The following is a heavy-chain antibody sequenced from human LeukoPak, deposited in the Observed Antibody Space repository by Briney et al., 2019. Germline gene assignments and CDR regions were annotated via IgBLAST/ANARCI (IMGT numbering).Heavy chain of an antibody. CDR1: GGSIDITNY. Sequence: SGTLSLTCGVSGGSIDITNYWSWVRHAPGRGLEWIGEISHDGTTNYNSSLRSRVAMSFDRANNQFCLSLTSVTAADTAVYYCTRENRPFCPFAFWGQGVLVTVSS. V-gene: IGHV4-4*02. J-gene: IGHJ4*02. D-gene: IGHD2/OR15-2a*01. CDR2: ISHDGTT. CDR3: TRENRPFCPFAF.